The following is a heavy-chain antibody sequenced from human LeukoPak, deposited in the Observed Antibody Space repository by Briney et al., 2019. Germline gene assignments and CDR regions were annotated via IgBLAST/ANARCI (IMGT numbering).Heavy chain of an antibody. V-gene: IGHV3-15*01. Sequence: GGSLRLSCAASGFTFSDAWMSWVRQAPGKGLEWDGRIKSKTNGGTTDYAAPVKGRFTISRDDSKNTLYLQMNSLKTEDTAVYYCTPGGYSGYDFNSWGQGTLVTVSS. J-gene: IGHJ5*01. D-gene: IGHD5-12*01. CDR1: GFTFSDAW. CDR2: IKSKTNGGTT. CDR3: TPGGYSGYDFNS.